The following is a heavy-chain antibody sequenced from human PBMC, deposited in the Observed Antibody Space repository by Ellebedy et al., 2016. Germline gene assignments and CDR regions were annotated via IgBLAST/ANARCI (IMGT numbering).Heavy chain of an antibody. D-gene: IGHD3-10*01. V-gene: IGHV3-23*01. Sequence: GESLKISCAASGFTFSSHAMSWVRQAPAKALEWVSAISNSGDKTYYADSVRGRFTISRDNSKNTVYLQMNSLAVGDTAVYYCAKEVWFGKLLTIDYWGQGILVTVSS. CDR3: AKEVWFGKLLTIDY. CDR1: GFTFSSHA. CDR2: ISNSGDKT. J-gene: IGHJ4*02.